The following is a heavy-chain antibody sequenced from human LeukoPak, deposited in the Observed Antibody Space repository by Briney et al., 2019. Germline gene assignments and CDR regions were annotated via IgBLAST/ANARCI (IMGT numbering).Heavy chain of an antibody. CDR2: INHSGST. CDR3: ARGSGAFDN. Sequence: SETLSLTCAVYGGSFSGYYWSWIRQPPGKGLEWIGEINHSGSTNYNPSLKSRVTISVDTSKNQFSLKLSSVTAADTAMYYCARGSGAFDNWGQGTMVTVSS. V-gene: IGHV4-34*01. D-gene: IGHD3-10*01. CDR1: GGSFSGYY. J-gene: IGHJ4*02.